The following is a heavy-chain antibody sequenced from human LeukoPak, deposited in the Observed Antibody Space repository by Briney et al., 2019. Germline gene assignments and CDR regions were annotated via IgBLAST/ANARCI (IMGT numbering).Heavy chain of an antibody. CDR2: IYSGGST. CDR3: ARSTWGSRRYYYYGMDV. J-gene: IGHJ6*02. V-gene: IGHV3-66*02. D-gene: IGHD7-27*01. CDR1: GFTVSSNY. Sequence: GGSLGLSCAASGFTVSSNYMSWVRQAPGKGLEWVSVIYSGGSTYYADSVKGRFTISRDNSKNTLYLQMNSLRAEDTAVYYCARSTWGSRRYYYYGMDVWGQGTTVTVSS.